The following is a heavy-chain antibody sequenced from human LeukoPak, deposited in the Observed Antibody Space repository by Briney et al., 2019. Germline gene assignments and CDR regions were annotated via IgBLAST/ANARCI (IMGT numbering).Heavy chain of an antibody. CDR1: GGSFSGYY. Sequence: NPSETLSLTCAVYGGSFSGYYWSWIRQPPGKGLEWIGEINHSGSTNYNPSLKSRVTISVERPKNQFSLKVSSVTAADTAVYYCARDYRLTQIQDWGQGTLVTVSS. V-gene: IGHV4-34*01. J-gene: IGHJ1*01. D-gene: IGHD3-10*01. CDR2: INHSGST. CDR3: ARDYRLTQIQD.